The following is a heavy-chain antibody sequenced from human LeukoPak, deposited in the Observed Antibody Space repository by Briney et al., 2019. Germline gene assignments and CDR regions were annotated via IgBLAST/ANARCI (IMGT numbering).Heavy chain of an antibody. CDR2: IFYSGSP. CDR1: GASVSSSNYY. V-gene: IGHV4-39*01. J-gene: IGHJ4*02. Sequence: SETLSLTCTVSGASVSSSNYYWGWIRQPPGKGLEWVGTIFYSGSPYYYPSLKSRVTISVDTSKNRFSLKLISVTVADTAVYYCARLFYNWGIDYWGQGTLVTVSS. D-gene: IGHD1-20*01. CDR3: ARLFYNWGIDY.